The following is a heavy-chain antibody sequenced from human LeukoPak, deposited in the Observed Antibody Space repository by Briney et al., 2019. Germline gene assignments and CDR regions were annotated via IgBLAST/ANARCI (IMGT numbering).Heavy chain of an antibody. D-gene: IGHD6-19*01. CDR1: GYTFTHHG. J-gene: IGHJ2*01. CDR3: ARDPSNTSGWYQYFDA. Sequence: ASVKVSFKASGYTFTHHGIAWIRQAPGQGLEWLGWISCYNGDTIYAQKFQGRVTLTTEKSTSTVYMELRSLTSDDTAVYYCARDPSNTSGWYQYFDAWGRGTLVSVSA. CDR2: ISCYNGDT. V-gene: IGHV1-18*01.